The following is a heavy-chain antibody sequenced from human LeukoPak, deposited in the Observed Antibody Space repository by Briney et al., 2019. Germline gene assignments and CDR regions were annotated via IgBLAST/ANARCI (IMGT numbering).Heavy chain of an antibody. CDR2: ISYDGSNK. CDR3: ARAYDSSGYYLVDAFDI. D-gene: IGHD3-22*01. Sequence: GGSLRLSCAASGFTFSSYAMHWVRQPPGKGLEWVAVISYDGSNKYYADSVKGRFTISRDNAKNSLYLQMNSLRAEDTAVYYCARAYDSSGYYLVDAFDIWGQGTMVTVSS. CDR1: GFTFSSYA. V-gene: IGHV3-30*04. J-gene: IGHJ3*02.